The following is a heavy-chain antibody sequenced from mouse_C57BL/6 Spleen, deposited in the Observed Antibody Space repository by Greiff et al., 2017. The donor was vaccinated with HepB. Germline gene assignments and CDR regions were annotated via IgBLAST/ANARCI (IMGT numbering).Heavy chain of an antibody. V-gene: IGHV1-26*01. Sequence: VQLQQSGPELVKPGASVKISCKASGYTFTDYYMNWVKQSHGKSLEWIGDINPNNGGTSYNQKFKGKATLTVDKSSSTAYMGPRSLTSEDSAVYYCARLGTTGVAPDYWSQGTTLTVAS. J-gene: IGHJ2*01. CDR1: GYTFTDYY. D-gene: IGHD1-1*01. CDR3: ARLGTTGVAPDY. CDR2: INPNNGGT.